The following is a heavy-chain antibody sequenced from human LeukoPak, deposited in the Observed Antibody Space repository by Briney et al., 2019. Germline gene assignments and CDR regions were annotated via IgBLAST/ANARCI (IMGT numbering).Heavy chain of an antibody. CDR2: IYYSGST. V-gene: IGHV4-59*01. D-gene: IGHD6-13*01. J-gene: IGHJ4*02. CDR1: GGSISSYY. CDR3: ARASSSWSTFDY. Sequence: PSETLSLTCTVSGGSISSYYWSWIRQPPGKGLEWIGYIYYSGSTNYNPSLKSRITISVDTSKNQFSLKLSSVTAADTAVYYCARASSSWSTFDYWGQGTLVTVSS.